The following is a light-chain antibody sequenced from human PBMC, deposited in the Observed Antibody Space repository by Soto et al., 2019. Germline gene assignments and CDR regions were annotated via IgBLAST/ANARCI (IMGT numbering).Light chain of an antibody. Sequence: EIVMTQSPGTLSVSPGDRATLSCRASQSIRISLAWYQHKPGKAPRLLIHDGSTRATGIPARISGSGSGTEFTLTISSLQSEDFAVYYCQQYNNWPRSFGQGTKVDIK. V-gene: IGKV3D-15*01. CDR2: DGS. CDR3: QQYNNWPRS. J-gene: IGKJ1*01. CDR1: QSIRIS.